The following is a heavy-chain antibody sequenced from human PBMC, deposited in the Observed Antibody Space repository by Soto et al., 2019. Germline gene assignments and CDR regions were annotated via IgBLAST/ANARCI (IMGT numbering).Heavy chain of an antibody. CDR3: ASVTFGGVVLAH. CDR1: AASFSKYY. D-gene: IGHD3-16*01. CDR2: VYFNGNT. Sequence: PSETLSLTCTVSAASFSKYYWTWIRQPPGKGLEWIGYVYFNGNTNYNPSLKRRVSISIDTSKNQISLTLNSVTAADTAVYYCASVTFGGVVLAHWGQGTLDTVSS. V-gene: IGHV4-59*01. J-gene: IGHJ4*02.